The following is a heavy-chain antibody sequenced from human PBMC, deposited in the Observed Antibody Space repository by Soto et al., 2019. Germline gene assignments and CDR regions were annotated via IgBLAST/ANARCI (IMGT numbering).Heavy chain of an antibody. D-gene: IGHD3-10*01. CDR2: ISGSGGST. CDR1: GFTFSSYA. CDR3: AKDRESVLLWFGKDAFDI. Sequence: GGSLRLSCAASGFTFSSYAMSWVRQAPGKGLEWVSAISGSGGSTYYADSVKGRFTISRDNSKNTLYLQMNSLRAEDTAVYYCAKDRESVLLWFGKDAFDIWGQGTMVTVSS. J-gene: IGHJ3*02. V-gene: IGHV3-23*01.